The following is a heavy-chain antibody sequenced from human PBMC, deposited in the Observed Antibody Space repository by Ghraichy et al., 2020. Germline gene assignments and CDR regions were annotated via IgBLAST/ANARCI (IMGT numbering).Heavy chain of an antibody. Sequence: GESLNISCAASGFTFSGYNMHWVRQAPGNGLEWVADISDAGSNEYYVDSVKGRFTISRDNSKSTLYLQMNSLRPEDTAVYYCARATREWLGRFYGVDVWGQGTTVIVS. CDR2: ISDAGSNE. CDR1: GFTFSGYN. D-gene: IGHD6-19*01. V-gene: IGHV3-30-3*01. J-gene: IGHJ6*02. CDR3: ARATREWLGRFYGVDV.